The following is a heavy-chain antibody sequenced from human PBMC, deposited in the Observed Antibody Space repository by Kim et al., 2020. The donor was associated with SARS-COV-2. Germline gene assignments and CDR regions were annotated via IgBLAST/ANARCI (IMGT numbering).Heavy chain of an antibody. CDR1: GYIFNTYG. J-gene: IGHJ4*01. D-gene: IGHD3-10*01. V-gene: IGHV7-4-1*02. Sequence: ASVKVSCKASGYIFNTYGIFWMRRAPGQGLEWMGWINTATGDATYAQAFTGRLVFSLDTSVSTAYLQISSLKVDDTAGYYFAGEFYHVVGGTHRDTFDYW. CDR3: AGEFYHVVGGTHRDTFDY. CDR2: INTATGDA.